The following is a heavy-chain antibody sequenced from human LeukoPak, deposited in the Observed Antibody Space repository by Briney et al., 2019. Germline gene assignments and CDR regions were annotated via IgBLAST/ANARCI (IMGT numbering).Heavy chain of an antibody. CDR3: AKGATTMVRGVLMGATSDY. CDR2: ISGSGGST. J-gene: IGHJ4*02. D-gene: IGHD3-10*01. Sequence: GRSLRLSCAASGFTFSSYAVSWVRQAPGKGLEWVSAISGSGGSTYYADSVKGRFTISRDNSKNTLYLQMNSLRAEDTAVYYCAKGATTMVRGVLMGATSDYWGQGTLVTVSS. CDR1: GFTFSSYA. V-gene: IGHV3-23*01.